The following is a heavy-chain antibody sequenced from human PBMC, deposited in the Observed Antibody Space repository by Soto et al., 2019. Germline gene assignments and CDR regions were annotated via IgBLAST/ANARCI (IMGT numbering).Heavy chain of an antibody. V-gene: IGHV4-4*07. CDR2: IHTSGST. Sequence: QVQLQESGPGLVKPSETLSLTCTVSGGSISSYYWSWIRQPAGKGLEWIGRIHTSGSTNYNPSLKSRVTMSVDTSKIQFSLKLSSVTAADTAVYYCAREKVRFYDSSGSLDYWGQGTLVTVSS. CDR1: GGSISSYY. J-gene: IGHJ4*02. D-gene: IGHD3-22*01. CDR3: AREKVRFYDSSGSLDY.